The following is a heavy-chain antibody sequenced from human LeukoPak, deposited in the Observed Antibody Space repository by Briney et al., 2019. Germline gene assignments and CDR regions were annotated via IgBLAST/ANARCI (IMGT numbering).Heavy chain of an antibody. CDR3: ARDLSSYSSSSYDY. D-gene: IGHD6-13*01. CDR2: IKQDGSEK. Sequence: PGGSLRLSCAASGFTVSSHYMTWVRQAPGKGLEWVANIKQDGSEKYYVDSVKGRFTISRDNAKNSLYLQMNSLRAEDTAVYYCARDLSSYSSSSYDYWGQGTLVTVSS. CDR1: GFTVSSHY. J-gene: IGHJ4*02. V-gene: IGHV3-7*01.